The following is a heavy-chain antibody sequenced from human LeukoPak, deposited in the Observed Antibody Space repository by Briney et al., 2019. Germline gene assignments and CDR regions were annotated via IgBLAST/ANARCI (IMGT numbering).Heavy chain of an antibody. J-gene: IGHJ4*02. CDR3: ARDRRWLQSGLDY. V-gene: IGHV4-59*01. CDR2: INYSGST. CDR1: GGSISSYY. D-gene: IGHD5-24*01. Sequence: TSETLSLTCTVSGGSISSYYWSWIRQPPGKGLEWIGYINYSGSTNYNPSLKSRVTISVDTSENQFSLKLSSVTAADTAVYYCARDRRWLQSGLDYWGQGTLVTVFS.